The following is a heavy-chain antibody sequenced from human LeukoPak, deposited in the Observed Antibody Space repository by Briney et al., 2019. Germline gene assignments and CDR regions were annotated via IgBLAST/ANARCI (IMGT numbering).Heavy chain of an antibody. V-gene: IGHV3-21*01. CDR3: ARYYDSSGYYLNY. J-gene: IGHJ4*02. CDR2: ISSSSSYI. Sequence: GGSLRLSCAASGFTFSSYSMNWVRQAPGKGLEWVSSISSSSSYIYYADSVKGRFTISRDNAKNSLYLQMNSLRAGDTAVYYCARYYDSSGYYLNYWGQGTLVTVSS. D-gene: IGHD3-22*01. CDR1: GFTFSSYS.